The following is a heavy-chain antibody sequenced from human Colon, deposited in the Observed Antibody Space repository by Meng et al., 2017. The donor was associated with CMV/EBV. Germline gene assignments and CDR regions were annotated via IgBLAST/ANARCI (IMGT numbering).Heavy chain of an antibody. J-gene: IGHJ6*02. V-gene: IGHV6-1*01. CDR2: TYYRSRWLH. Sequence: SQTLALTCVISGDSVSSNSVGWNWIRQSPSRGLEWLGRTYYRSRWLHDYALSVKSRIIINADTSTNQFSLRLTSVTAADTAVYYCARVSTTAAEYYGLDVWGQGTTVTVSS. CDR3: ARVSTTAAEYYGLDV. D-gene: IGHD6-25*01. CDR1: GDSVSSNSVG.